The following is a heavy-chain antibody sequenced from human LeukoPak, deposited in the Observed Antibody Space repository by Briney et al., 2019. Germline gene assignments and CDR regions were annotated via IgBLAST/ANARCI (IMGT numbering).Heavy chain of an antibody. CDR2: ICGSGGST. CDR3: AKDGRPRGRYYYDSSGYSENFDY. V-gene: IGHV3-23*01. D-gene: IGHD3-22*01. CDR1: GFPFCSYA. Sequence: GGSLRLPCAAPGFPFCSYALSWVRPAPGKGLEWVSAICGSGGSTYYADSVKGRFTISRDNSKNTLYLQMNSLRAEDTAVYYCAKDGRPRGRYYYDSSGYSENFDYWGQGTLVTVSS. J-gene: IGHJ4*02.